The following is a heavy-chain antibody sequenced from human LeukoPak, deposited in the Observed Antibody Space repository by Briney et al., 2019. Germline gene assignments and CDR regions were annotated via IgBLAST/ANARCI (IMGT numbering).Heavy chain of an antibody. CDR1: GFTFRSYG. Sequence: GGSLRLSCAASGFTFRSYGMHWVRQAPGKGLEWLALIWNDGTNTYYADSVKGRFTISRDNSKSTLFLQMDSLRVEDTAIYYCTRDWSMDFWGQGTLVTVSS. CDR3: TRDWSMDF. CDR2: IWNDGTNT. D-gene: IGHD2-8*02. J-gene: IGHJ4*02. V-gene: IGHV3-30*02.